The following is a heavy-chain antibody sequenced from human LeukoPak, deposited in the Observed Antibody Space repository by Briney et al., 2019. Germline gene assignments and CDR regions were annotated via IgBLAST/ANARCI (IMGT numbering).Heavy chain of an antibody. J-gene: IGHJ3*02. V-gene: IGHV1-24*01. CDR3: AAVKTYYYDSSGYYFPLNAFDI. D-gene: IGHD3-22*01. Sequence: RASVKVSCKVSGYTLTELSMHWVRQAPGKGLGWMGGFYPEDGETNYAQKFQGRVTMTEDTSTNTAYMELSSLRCEDTAVYYCAAVKTYYYDSSGYYFPLNAFDIWGQGTMVTVSS. CDR1: GYTLTELS. CDR2: FYPEDGET.